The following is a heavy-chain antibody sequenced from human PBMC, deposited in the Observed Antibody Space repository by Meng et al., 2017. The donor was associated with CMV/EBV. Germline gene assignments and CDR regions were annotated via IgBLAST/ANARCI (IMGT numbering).Heavy chain of an antibody. D-gene: IGHD1-7*01. Sequence: GESLKISCAASGFTFSSHSMNWVRQAPGKGLEWVSSISSSSSYIYYADSVKGRFTISRDNAKNSLYLQMNSLRAEDTAVYYCARDLELRPWFDPWGQGTLVTVSS. CDR3: ARDLELRPWFDP. J-gene: IGHJ5*02. CDR1: GFTFSSHS. V-gene: IGHV3-21*01. CDR2: ISSSSSYI.